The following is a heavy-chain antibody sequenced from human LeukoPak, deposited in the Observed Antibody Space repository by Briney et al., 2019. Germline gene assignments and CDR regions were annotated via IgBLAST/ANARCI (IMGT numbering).Heavy chain of an antibody. CDR3: AKVDSGSYWGGYYFDY. CDR1: EFTFSTFG. D-gene: IGHD1-26*01. CDR2: IRYDASNK. V-gene: IGHV3-30*02. J-gene: IGHJ4*02. Sequence: GGSLRLSCAASEFTFSTFGMHWVRQAPGKGLEWVAFIRYDASNKYYADSVKGRFTISRDNAKNSLYLQMNSLRAEDTALYYCAKVDSGSYWGGYYFDYWGQGTLVTVSS.